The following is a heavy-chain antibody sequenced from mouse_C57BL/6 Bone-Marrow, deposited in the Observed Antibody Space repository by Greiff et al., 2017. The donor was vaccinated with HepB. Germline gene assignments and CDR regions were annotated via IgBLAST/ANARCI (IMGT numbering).Heavy chain of an antibody. CDR2: IDPETGGT. CDR1: GYTFTDYE. J-gene: IGHJ2*01. V-gene: IGHV1-15*01. Sequence: QVHVKQSGAELVRPGASVTLSCKASGYTFTDYEVHWVKQTPVHGLEWIGAIDPETGGTAYNQKFKGKAILTADKSSSTAYMELRSLTSEDSAVYYCTDFDYWGQGTTLTVSS. CDR3: TDFDY.